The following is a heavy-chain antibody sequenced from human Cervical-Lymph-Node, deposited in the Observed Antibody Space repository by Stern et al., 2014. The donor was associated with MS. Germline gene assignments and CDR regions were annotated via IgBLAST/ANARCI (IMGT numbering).Heavy chain of an antibody. Sequence: QVQLVQSGAEVKKPGASGKVSCKASGYTFTSYGISWVRQAPGQGLEWMGCISAYNGNTNYAQKLQGRVTMTTDTSTSTAYMELRSLRSDDTAVYYCARDHGYYDSRVDAFDIWGQGTMVTVSS. CDR1: GYTFTSYG. CDR2: ISAYNGNT. V-gene: IGHV1-18*04. J-gene: IGHJ3*02. CDR3: ARDHGYYDSRVDAFDI. D-gene: IGHD3-22*01.